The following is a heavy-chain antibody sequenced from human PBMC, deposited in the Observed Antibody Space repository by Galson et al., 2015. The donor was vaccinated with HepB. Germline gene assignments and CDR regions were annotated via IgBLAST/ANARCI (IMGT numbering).Heavy chain of an antibody. Sequence: SGNGSRKVSGYTFSSDYMHWVRQASGQRLEWMGIINHSGATTIYAQKFLCSVSLTRSTSTSTVYMELSGLRSEDTVVYYFTTAGEGGDGYSYYYRYMDFWGKGTTVTVSS. CDR2: INHSGATT. V-gene: IGHV1-46*01. J-gene: IGHJ6*03. D-gene: IGHD5-24*01. CDR3: TTAGEGGDGYSYYYRYMDF. CDR1: GYTFSSDY.